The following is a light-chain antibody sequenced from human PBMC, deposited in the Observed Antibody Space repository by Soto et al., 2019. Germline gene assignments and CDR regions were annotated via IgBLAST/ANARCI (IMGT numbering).Light chain of an antibody. CDR3: SSYRSSRPLVV. J-gene: IGLJ2*01. V-gene: IGLV2-14*03. CDR1: ISDIGDYNY. CDR2: DVS. Sequence: QSVLTQPASVSGSPGQSITISCTGTISDIGDYNYVSWYQQHPGKAPKLMIYDVSNRPSGVSNRFSGSKSGYTASLTISGLQPEDEADYYCSSYRSSRPLVVFGGGTKVTVL.